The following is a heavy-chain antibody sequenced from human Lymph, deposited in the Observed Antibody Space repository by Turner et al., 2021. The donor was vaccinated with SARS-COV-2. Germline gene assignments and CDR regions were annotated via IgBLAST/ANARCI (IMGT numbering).Heavy chain of an antibody. CDR1: VFTVSSNY. CDR3: ARVLPFGDYFDY. D-gene: IGHD3-10*01. CDR2: IYSGGST. Sequence: EVQLVESGGGLIKPGGSLRLSCAASVFTVSSNYMSWVRQAPVKGLEWVSVIYSGGSTYYADSVKGRFTISRYNSKNTLYLQMNSLRAEDTAVYYCARVLPFGDYFDYWGQGTLVTVSS. V-gene: IGHV3-53*01. J-gene: IGHJ4*02.